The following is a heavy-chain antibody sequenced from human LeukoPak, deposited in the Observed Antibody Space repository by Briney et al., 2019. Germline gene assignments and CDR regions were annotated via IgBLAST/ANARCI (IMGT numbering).Heavy chain of an antibody. V-gene: IGHV1-24*01. D-gene: IGHD2-8*01. CDR3: ARSMLNNWFDP. J-gene: IGHJ5*02. Sequence: MGGFDPEDGETIYPQKFQGTLTITEDTTKYTAYMELSSLRSEDTAVYYCARSMLNNWFDPWGQGTLVTVSS. CDR2: FDPEDGET.